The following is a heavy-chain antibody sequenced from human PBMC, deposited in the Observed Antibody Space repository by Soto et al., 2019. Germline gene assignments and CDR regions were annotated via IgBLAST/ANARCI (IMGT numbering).Heavy chain of an antibody. CDR1: GGSFVGYY. CDR2: INHSGST. CDR3: AIGPDWGSRY. J-gene: IGHJ4*02. V-gene: IGHV4-34*01. Sequence: SETLSLTCAVYGGSFVGYYCSCIRQPPLKGLEWIGEINHSGSTNYNPSLKSRVTISVDTSKNQFSLKLSSVTAADTAVYYCAIGPDWGSRYWGQGTLVTVSS. D-gene: IGHD7-27*01.